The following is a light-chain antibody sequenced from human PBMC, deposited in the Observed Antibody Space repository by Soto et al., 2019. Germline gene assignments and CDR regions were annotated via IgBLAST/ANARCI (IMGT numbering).Light chain of an antibody. CDR1: QSVADN. J-gene: IGKJ5*01. Sequence: VVMTQSPAPLSVSPGERVTLSCRSSQSVADNLAWFQQKPGQGPRLLIYGASTRATGIPARFSGSGSETDFTLTISSLRSEDSAGYHCQQYNNWPITFGQGTRLEIK. CDR3: QQYNNWPIT. V-gene: IGKV3-15*01. CDR2: GAS.